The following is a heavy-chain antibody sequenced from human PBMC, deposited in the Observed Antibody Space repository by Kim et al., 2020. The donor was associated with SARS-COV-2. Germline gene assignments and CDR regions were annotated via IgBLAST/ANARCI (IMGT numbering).Heavy chain of an antibody. J-gene: IGHJ4*02. Sequence: ETLSLTCTVSGYSISSGYYWGWIRQPPGKGLEWIGSIYHSVSTYYNPSLKSRVTISVDTSKNQFSLKLSSVTAADTAVYYCVRGGTVTVGDYWGQGT. CDR2: IYHSVST. V-gene: IGHV4-38-2*02. D-gene: IGHD4-17*01. CDR1: GYSISSGYY. CDR3: VRGGTVTVGDY.